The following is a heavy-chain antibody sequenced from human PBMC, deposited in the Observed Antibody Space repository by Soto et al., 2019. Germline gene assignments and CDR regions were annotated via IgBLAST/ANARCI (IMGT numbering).Heavy chain of an antibody. V-gene: IGHV3-23*01. D-gene: IGHD6-19*01. J-gene: IGHJ4*02. Sequence: PWGSLRLSCAASGFIFNNYAMSWVRQAPGKGLEWVSTISGSGANTYYPDSVKGRFTISRDNSKNTLYIQMNSLRAEDTAVYYCAKDYGSSRYFFDYWGQGTLVTVYS. CDR1: GFIFNNYA. CDR2: ISGSGANT. CDR3: AKDYGSSRYFFDY.